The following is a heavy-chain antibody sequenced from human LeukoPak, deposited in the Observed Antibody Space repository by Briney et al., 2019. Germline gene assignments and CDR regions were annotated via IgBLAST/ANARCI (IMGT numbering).Heavy chain of an antibody. J-gene: IGHJ4*02. CDR1: GFTFSSYW. CDR2: IKQDGSEK. V-gene: IGHV3-7*03. D-gene: IGHD3-22*01. CDR3: ARDAYYDSSGYSDY. Sequence: PGGSLRLSCAASGFTFSSYWMSWVRQAPGKGLEWVANIKQDGSEKYYVDSVKGRFTISRDNAKNTLYLQMNSLRAEDTAVYYCARDAYYDSSGYSDYWGQGTLVTVSS.